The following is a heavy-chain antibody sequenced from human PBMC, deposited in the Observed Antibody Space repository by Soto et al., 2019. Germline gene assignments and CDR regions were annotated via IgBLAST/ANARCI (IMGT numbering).Heavy chain of an antibody. V-gene: IGHV5-51*01. CDR3: ASRRGYYYDSSGSLDAFDI. CDR2: IYPGDSNT. CDR1: GYSFTSYL. Sequence: GESLKISCKGSGYSFTSYLTGWVRQMPGKGLEWMGIIYPGDSNTRYSPSFQGQVTISADKSISTAYLQWSSLKASDTAMYYCASRRGYYYDSSGSLDAFDIWGQGTMVTVSS. D-gene: IGHD3-22*01. J-gene: IGHJ3*02.